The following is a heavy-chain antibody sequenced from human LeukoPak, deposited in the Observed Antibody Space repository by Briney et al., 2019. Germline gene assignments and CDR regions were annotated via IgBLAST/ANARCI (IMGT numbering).Heavy chain of an antibody. J-gene: IGHJ6*02. CDR3: ASGPLLYYYYGMDV. CDR1: RYTFTSYA. D-gene: IGHD2-15*01. Sequence: GASVKVSCKASRYTFTSYAMHWVRQAPGQRLEWMGWINAGNGNTKYSQKFQGRVTITRDTSASTAYMELSGLRSEDTAVYYCASGPLLYYYYGMDVWGQGTTVTVSS. CDR2: INAGNGNT. V-gene: IGHV1-3*01.